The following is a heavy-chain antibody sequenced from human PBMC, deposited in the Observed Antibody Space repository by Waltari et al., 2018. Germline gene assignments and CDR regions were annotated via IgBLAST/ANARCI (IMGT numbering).Heavy chain of an antibody. D-gene: IGHD2-15*01. V-gene: IGHV3-15*01. CDR2: IKSKTDGETT. Sequence: EVQLVESGGGLVKPGGSLRLSCAASGFTFSNAWLSWVRQAQGKGLEWVGRIKSKTDGETTDYAAPVKGRFTISRDDSENTLYLQMNSLKTEDTAVYCCLVVVASTESWGQGTLVTVSS. CDR3: LVVVASTES. CDR1: GFTFSNAW. J-gene: IGHJ5*02.